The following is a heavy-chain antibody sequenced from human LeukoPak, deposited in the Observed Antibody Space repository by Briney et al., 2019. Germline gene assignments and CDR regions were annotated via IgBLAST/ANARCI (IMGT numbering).Heavy chain of an antibody. J-gene: IGHJ5*02. Sequence: SGGSLRLSCAASGFTFDDYAMHWVRQAPGKGLEWVSLISGDGGSTYYADSVKGRFTISRDNSKNSLYLQMNSLRTEDTALYYCAKDIRSYDFWSGYAENWFDPWGQGTLVTVSS. CDR3: AKDIRSYDFWSGYAENWFDP. V-gene: IGHV3-43*02. D-gene: IGHD3-3*01. CDR1: GFTFDDYA. CDR2: ISGDGGST.